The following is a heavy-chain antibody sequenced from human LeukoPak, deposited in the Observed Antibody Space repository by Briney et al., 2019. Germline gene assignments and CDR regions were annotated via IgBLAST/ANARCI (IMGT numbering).Heavy chain of an antibody. CDR1: GFIFSSYS. CDR3: ARGGEPVGFDY. D-gene: IGHD1-26*01. V-gene: IGHV3-21*01. J-gene: IGHJ4*02. CDR2: ISSSSSYI. Sequence: GGSLRLSCAASGFIFSSYSMNWVRQAPGKGLEWVSSISSSSSYIYYADSVKGRFTISRDNAKNSLSLQMNSLRAKDTAVYYCARGGEPVGFDYWGQGTLVTVSS.